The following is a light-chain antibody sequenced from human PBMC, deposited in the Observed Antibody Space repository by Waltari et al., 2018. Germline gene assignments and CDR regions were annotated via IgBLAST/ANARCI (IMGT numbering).Light chain of an antibody. CDR1: SSNIGSNY. V-gene: IGLV1-47*01. Sequence: QSVLTQPPSASGTPGQRVTIPCSGRSSNIGSNYVYWYPQLPGTAPKLLIYRNNQRPSGVPDRFSGSKSGTSASLAISGLRSEDEADYYCAAWDDSLSGVVFGGGTKLTVL. CDR3: AAWDDSLSGVV. CDR2: RNN. J-gene: IGLJ2*01.